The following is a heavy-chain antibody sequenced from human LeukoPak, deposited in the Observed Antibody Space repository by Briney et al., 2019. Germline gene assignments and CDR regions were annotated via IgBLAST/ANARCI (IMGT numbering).Heavy chain of an antibody. J-gene: IGHJ4*02. V-gene: IGHV1-18*04. Sequence: ASVKVSCKASGYTFTGYYMHWVRQAPGQGLEWMGWISAYNGNTNYAQKLQGRVTMTTDTSTSTAYMELRSLRSDDTAVYYCARVGASFSSSWYVYWGQGTLVTVSS. CDR1: GYTFTGYY. CDR3: ARVGASFSSSWYVY. D-gene: IGHD6-13*01. CDR2: ISAYNGNT.